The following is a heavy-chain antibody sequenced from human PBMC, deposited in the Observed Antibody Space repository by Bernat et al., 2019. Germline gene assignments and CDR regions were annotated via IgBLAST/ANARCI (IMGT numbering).Heavy chain of an antibody. D-gene: IGHD4-17*01. V-gene: IGHV4-59*06. CDR2: IYYSGST. Sequence: QVQLQESGPGLVKPSETLSLTCTVSGGSISSYYWSWIRQPPGKGLEWIGYIYYSGSTYYNPSLKSRVTISVDTSKNQFSLKLSSVTAADTAVYYCARGMDYGDAPDIWGQGTMVTVSS. CDR1: GGSISSYY. J-gene: IGHJ3*02. CDR3: ARGMDYGDAPDI.